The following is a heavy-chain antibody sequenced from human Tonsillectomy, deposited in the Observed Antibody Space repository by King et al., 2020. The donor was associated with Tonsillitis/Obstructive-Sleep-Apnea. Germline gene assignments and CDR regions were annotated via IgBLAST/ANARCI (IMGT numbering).Heavy chain of an antibody. CDR1: GGSFSCYY. CDR3: ARGPDYDILTGDDYYYYYGMDV. D-gene: IGHD3-9*01. CDR2: INHSGST. J-gene: IGHJ6*02. Sequence: VQLQQWGAGLLKPSETLSLTCAVYGGSFSCYYWSWIRQSPGKGLVWIGEINHSGSTNYNPSLKSRVTISVDTSKNQFSLKLSSVTAADTSVYYCARGPDYDILTGDDYYYYYGMDVWGQGTTVTVSS. V-gene: IGHV4-34*01.